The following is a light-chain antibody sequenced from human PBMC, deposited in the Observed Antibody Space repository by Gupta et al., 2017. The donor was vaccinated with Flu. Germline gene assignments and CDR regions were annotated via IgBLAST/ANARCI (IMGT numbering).Light chain of an antibody. Sequence: TLSSAPGETVTLSCRASRSISSSFLAWYQQKPGQAPRLLIYGSSSRATGPPGRFSGSGSGTYFTLTISRLQPEDFAVYCCQQADSSPWTFGQGTQVEVK. CDR2: GSS. J-gene: IGKJ1*01. V-gene: IGKV3-20*01. CDR1: RSISSSF. CDR3: QQADSSPWT.